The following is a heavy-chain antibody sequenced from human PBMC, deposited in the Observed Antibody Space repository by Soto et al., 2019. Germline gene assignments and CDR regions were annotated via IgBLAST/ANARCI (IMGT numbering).Heavy chain of an antibody. V-gene: IGHV3-23*01. CDR1: GFTFSSYA. Sequence: PGGSLRLSCAASGFTFSSYAMSWVRQAPGKGLEWVSAISGSGGSTYYADSVKGRFTISRDNSKNTLYLQMNSLRAEDTAVYYCAKDLTVTTILKTRKNDYWGQGTLVTVSS. CDR3: AKDLTVTTILKTRKNDY. J-gene: IGHJ4*02. CDR2: ISGSGGST. D-gene: IGHD4-17*01.